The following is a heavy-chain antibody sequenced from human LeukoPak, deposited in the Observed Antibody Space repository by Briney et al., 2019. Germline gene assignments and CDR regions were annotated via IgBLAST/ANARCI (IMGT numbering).Heavy chain of an antibody. Sequence: PGGSLRLSYVASGFSSTYMSWVRQAPGKGLEWVSVIYSGDSTYYADSVKGRFTISRDISKNTVYLQMNSLRPEDTAVYHCARDLWDATGYWGQGTLVTVAS. V-gene: IGHV3-66*02. CDR1: GFSSTY. CDR3: ARDLWDATGY. D-gene: IGHD3-3*01. J-gene: IGHJ4*02. CDR2: IYSGDST.